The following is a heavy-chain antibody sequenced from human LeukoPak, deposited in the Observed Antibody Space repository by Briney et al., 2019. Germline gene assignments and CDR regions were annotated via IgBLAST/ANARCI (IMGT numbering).Heavy chain of an antibody. V-gene: IGHV4-31*03. J-gene: IGHJ4*02. CDR3: ARPARYCSGGSCWDS. CDR2: IYYSGST. CDR1: GGSISSGGYF. D-gene: IGHD2-15*01. Sequence: SQTLSLTCTVSGGSISSGGYFWSWIRQHPGKGLEWIGYIYYSGSTYYNPSLKSRVTISVDTSKNQFSLKLTSVTAADTAIYYCARPARYCSGGSCWDSWGQGTLVTVSS.